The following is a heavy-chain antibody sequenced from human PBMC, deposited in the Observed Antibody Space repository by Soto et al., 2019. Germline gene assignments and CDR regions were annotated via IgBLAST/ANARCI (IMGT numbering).Heavy chain of an antibody. CDR2: INPNSGGT. Sequence: QVQLVQSGPEVKKPGASVKVSCEASGYTFTDYYMHWVRQAPGQGLEWMGWINPNSGGTNYAQKFQGWVTMTRDTSVSTAYMELSRLTSDDTAVYYCARGIRSSGWDPNWFDPWGQGTLVTVSS. V-gene: IGHV1-2*04. D-gene: IGHD6-19*01. CDR3: ARGIRSSGWDPNWFDP. J-gene: IGHJ5*02. CDR1: GYTFTDYY.